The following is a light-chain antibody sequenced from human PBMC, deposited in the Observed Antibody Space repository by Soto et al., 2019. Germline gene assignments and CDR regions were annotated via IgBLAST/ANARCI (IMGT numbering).Light chain of an antibody. CDR3: QQRSDWPPT. J-gene: IGKJ1*01. V-gene: IGKV3-11*01. Sequence: EIVLTQSPATLSLSPGERATLSCRASQSVSSYFAWYQQKTGQAPRLLIYDASNRATGIPARFSGSGSGTDFTLTISSLEPEDFAVYYCQQRSDWPPTFGQGTRWIS. CDR2: DAS. CDR1: QSVSSY.